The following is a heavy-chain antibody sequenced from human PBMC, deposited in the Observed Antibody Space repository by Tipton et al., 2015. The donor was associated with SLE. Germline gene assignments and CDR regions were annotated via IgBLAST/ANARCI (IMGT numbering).Heavy chain of an antibody. CDR2: VCNSVST. CDR1: GGSLSGYY. V-gene: IGHV4-59*08. D-gene: IGHD3-10*01. J-gene: IGHJ6*02. Sequence: TLSLTCTVSGGSLSGYYWGWIRQSPGKGLEWIACVCNSVSTNYDPSLKSRGTISVDTSKNHFSLELTSVTAADTAVYYCARQRLRLLSPLDAWGQGTTVTVS. CDR3: ARQRLRLLSPLDA.